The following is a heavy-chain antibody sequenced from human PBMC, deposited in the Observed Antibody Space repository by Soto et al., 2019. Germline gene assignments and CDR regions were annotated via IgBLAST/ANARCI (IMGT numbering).Heavy chain of an antibody. J-gene: IGHJ5*02. CDR2: ISGSGGST. CDR1: GFTFSSYA. Sequence: EVQLLESGGGLVQPGGSLRLSCAASGFTFSSYAMSWVRQAPGKGLEWVSAISGSGGSTYYADSVKGRFTISRDNSKNTLYLQLNSLRAEDTAVYYCAKAPYYDFRSGYSPVGWFDPWGQGTLVTVSS. CDR3: AKAPYYDFRSGYSPVGWFDP. V-gene: IGHV3-23*01. D-gene: IGHD3-3*01.